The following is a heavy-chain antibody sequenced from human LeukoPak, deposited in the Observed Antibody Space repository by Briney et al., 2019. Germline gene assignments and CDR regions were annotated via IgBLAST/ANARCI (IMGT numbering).Heavy chain of an antibody. CDR1: GGSISSSSYY. CDR3: ARVTMVRGVTYGWFDP. Sequence: SETLSLTCTVSGGSISSSSYYWGWIRQPPGKGLDWIGSIYYSGSTYYNPSLKSRFTISVDTSKNQFSLKLSSVTAADTAVYYCARVTMVRGVTYGWFDPWGQGTLVTVSS. V-gene: IGHV4-39*07. CDR2: IYYSGST. D-gene: IGHD3-10*01. J-gene: IGHJ5*02.